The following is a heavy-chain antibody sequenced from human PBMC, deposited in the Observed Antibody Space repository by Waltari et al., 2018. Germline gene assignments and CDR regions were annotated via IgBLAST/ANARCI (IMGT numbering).Heavy chain of an antibody. Sequence: EVRLVQSGAEVKKPGESLKISCKGSGDKFSTYWIGWVRQMPGKGLEWMGIIYVGDSETKYSPSLRGQVTMSADKSITTAYLQWSSLKASDTAMYYCARREHDYDYVGGSYRRVIDTFDIWGQGTRVTVSS. CDR3: ARREHDYDYVGGSYRRVIDTFDI. D-gene: IGHD3-16*02. CDR1: GDKFSTYW. V-gene: IGHV5-51*03. CDR2: IYVGDSET. J-gene: IGHJ3*02.